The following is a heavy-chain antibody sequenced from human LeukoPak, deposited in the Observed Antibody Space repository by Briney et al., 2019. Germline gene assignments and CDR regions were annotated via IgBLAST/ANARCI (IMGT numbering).Heavy chain of an antibody. D-gene: IGHD5-12*01. J-gene: IGHJ3*02. CDR2: ISSSSSYI. CDR3: ASIVATSDAFDI. V-gene: IGHV3-21*01. Sequence: GGSLRLSCAASGFTFSSYSMNWVRQAPGKGLEWVSSISSSSSYIYYADSVKGRFTISRDNAKNSLYLQMNSLRAEDTAVYYCASIVATSDAFDIWGQGTVVTVSS. CDR1: GFTFSSYS.